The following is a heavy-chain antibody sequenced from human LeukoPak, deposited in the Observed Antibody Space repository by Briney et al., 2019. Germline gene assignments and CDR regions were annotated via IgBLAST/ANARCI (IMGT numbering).Heavy chain of an antibody. CDR1: GGSISSYY. Sequence: PSETLSLTCTVSGGSISSYYWRWIRQPPGKGLEWIGYIYYSGRTNYNPSLKSRVTISVDTSKNQFSLKLSSVTAADTAVYYCARPRMDYYYYMDVWGKGTTVTVSS. CDR3: ARPRMDYYYYMDV. J-gene: IGHJ6*03. V-gene: IGHV4-59*01. CDR2: IYYSGRT. D-gene: IGHD1-14*01.